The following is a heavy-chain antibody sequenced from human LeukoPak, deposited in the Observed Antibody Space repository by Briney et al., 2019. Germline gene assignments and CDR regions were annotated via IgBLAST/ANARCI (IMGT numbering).Heavy chain of an antibody. J-gene: IGHJ6*04. Sequence: GASVKVSCKACGYTFTGYYMHWVRQAPGQGLEWMGWINPNSGGTNYAQKFQGWVTMTRDTSISTAYMELSRLRSDDTAVYYCARADIRVGGPYYGMDVWGKGTTVTVSS. CDR3: ARADIRVGGPYYGMDV. V-gene: IGHV1-2*04. CDR2: INPNSGGT. D-gene: IGHD2-15*01. CDR1: GYTFTGYY.